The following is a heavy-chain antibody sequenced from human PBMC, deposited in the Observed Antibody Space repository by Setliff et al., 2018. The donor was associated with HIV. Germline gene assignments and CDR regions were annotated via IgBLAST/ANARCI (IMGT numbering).Heavy chain of an antibody. J-gene: IGHJ4*02. Sequence: PSETLSLTCTVSGGSINNHYWSWIRQPPGKGLEWIGNIHYSGSTNYNPSLKSRVTISVDTSKNQFSLKLSSVTAADTALYFCAREAYFFASGTYYFDSWGQGTLVTVSS. CDR2: IHYSGST. CDR3: AREAYFFASGTYYFDS. D-gene: IGHD3-10*01. V-gene: IGHV4-59*11. CDR1: GGSINNHY.